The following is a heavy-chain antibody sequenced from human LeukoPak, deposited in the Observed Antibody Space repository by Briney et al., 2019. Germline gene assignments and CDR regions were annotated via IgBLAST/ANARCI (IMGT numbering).Heavy chain of an antibody. Sequence: GESLKISYKGSGYSFTSYWIGWVRQMPGKGLEWMGIIYPGDSDTRYSPSFQGQVTISADKSISTAYLQWSSLKASDTAMYYCARHTTTVNYYYYYYGMGVWGQGTTVTVSS. J-gene: IGHJ6*02. CDR1: GYSFTSYW. V-gene: IGHV5-51*01. CDR3: ARHTTTVNYYYYYYGMGV. CDR2: IYPGDSDT. D-gene: IGHD4-17*01.